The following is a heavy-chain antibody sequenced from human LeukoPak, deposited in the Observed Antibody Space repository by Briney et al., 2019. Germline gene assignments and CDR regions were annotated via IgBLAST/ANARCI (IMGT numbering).Heavy chain of an antibody. Sequence: PSETLSLTCTVSGASISSGSFYWNWIRQPAGKGLEWVGRSYSSGSYNYNPSLKSRVTISVDTSKNQFSLKLTSVTATDTAVYYCARAYSPTDYFDYWGQGTLVTASS. D-gene: IGHD6-13*01. J-gene: IGHJ4*02. CDR3: ARAYSPTDYFDY. CDR2: SYSSGSY. CDR1: GASISSGSFY. V-gene: IGHV4-61*02.